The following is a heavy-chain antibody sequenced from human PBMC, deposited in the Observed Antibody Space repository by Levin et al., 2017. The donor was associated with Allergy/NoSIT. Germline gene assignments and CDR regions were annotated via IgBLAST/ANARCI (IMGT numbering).Heavy chain of an antibody. Sequence: GSGPTLVKPTETLTLTCTVSGFSLSNARMGVSWIRQPPGKAMEWLAHIFSNDEKSYSTSLKSRLTISKDTSKSQVVLTMTNMDPVDTATYYCARMPLTMVQGVTFDIWGQGTMVTVSS. J-gene: IGHJ3*02. D-gene: IGHD3-10*01. V-gene: IGHV2-26*01. CDR2: IFSNDEK. CDR3: ARMPLTMVQGVTFDI. CDR1: GFSLSNARMG.